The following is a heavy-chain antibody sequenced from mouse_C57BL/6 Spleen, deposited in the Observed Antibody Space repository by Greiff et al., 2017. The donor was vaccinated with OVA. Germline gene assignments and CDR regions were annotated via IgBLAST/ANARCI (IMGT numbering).Heavy chain of an antibody. Sequence: DVKLVESGGGLVKPGGSLKLSCAASGFTFSSYAMSWVRQTPEKRLEWVATISDGGSYTYYPNNVKGRFTISRDTAKNNLYLQMSHLKSEDTAMYYCARGYYSNLYYFDYWGQGTTLTVSS. J-gene: IGHJ2*01. CDR3: ARGYYSNLYYFDY. D-gene: IGHD2-5*01. CDR2: ISDGGSYT. V-gene: IGHV5-4*03. CDR1: GFTFSSYA.